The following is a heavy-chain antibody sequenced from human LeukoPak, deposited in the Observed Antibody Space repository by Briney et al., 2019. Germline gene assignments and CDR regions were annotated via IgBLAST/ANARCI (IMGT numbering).Heavy chain of an antibody. J-gene: IGHJ4*02. CDR3: TRVRGAEMGYCSGGSCYSGRWYYFDY. CDR2: IRSKAYCGTT. Sequence: PGGSLRLSCTASGFTFCDYAVSWGRQAPGKGLEGVGFIRSKAYCGTTEYPASVKVRFTISRDDSNSIAYLQMNSPKTEDTEVYYCTRVRGAEMGYCSGGSCYSGRWYYFDYWGQGTLVTVSS. CDR1: GFTFCDYA. D-gene: IGHD2-15*01. V-gene: IGHV3-49*04.